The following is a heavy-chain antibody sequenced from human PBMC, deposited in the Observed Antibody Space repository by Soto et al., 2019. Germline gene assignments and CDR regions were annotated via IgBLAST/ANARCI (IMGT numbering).Heavy chain of an antibody. CDR1: VYSFTSYW. V-gene: IGHV5-51*01. J-gene: IGHJ5*02. CDR3: ARRRYYYDSSGYYGGVYNWFDP. CDR2: IYPGDSDT. Sequence: GESLNISCKCSVYSFTSYWIGWVRQMPGKGLELMGIIYPGDSDTRYSPSFQGQVTISADKSISTAYLQRSSLKASDTAMYYCARRRYYYDSSGYYGGVYNWFDPWGQGTLVTVSS. D-gene: IGHD3-22*01.